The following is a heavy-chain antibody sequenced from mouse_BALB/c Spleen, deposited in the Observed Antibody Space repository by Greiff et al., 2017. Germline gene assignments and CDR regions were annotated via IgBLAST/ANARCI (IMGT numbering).Heavy chain of an antibody. V-gene: IGHV5-17*02. J-gene: IGHJ4*01. CDR3: ARSPGLTWTRDYAMDY. Sequence: EVQVVESGGGLVQPGGSRKLSCAASGFTFSSFGMHWVRQAPEKGLEWVAYISSGSSTIYYADTVKGRFTISRDNPKNTLFLQMTSLRSEDTAMYYCARSPGLTWTRDYAMDYWGQGTSVTVSS. CDR2: ISSGSSTI. D-gene: IGHD4-1*01. CDR1: GFTFSSFG.